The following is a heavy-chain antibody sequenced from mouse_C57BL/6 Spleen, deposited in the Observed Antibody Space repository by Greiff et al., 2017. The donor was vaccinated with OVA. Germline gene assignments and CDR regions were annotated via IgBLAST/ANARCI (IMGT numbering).Heavy chain of an antibody. J-gene: IGHJ2*01. Sequence: EVKLVESGGGLVKPGGSLKLSCAASGFTFSDYGMHWVRQAPEKGLEWVAYISSGSSTIYYADTVKGRFTISRDNAKNTLFLQLASLSSADTAKFYCTRPHYSGSREGSRSYYFDYWGQGTTLTVSS. V-gene: IGHV5-17*01. CDR2: ISSGSSTI. CDR1: GFTFSDYG. D-gene: IGHD1-1*01. CDR3: TRPHYSGSREGSRSYYFDY.